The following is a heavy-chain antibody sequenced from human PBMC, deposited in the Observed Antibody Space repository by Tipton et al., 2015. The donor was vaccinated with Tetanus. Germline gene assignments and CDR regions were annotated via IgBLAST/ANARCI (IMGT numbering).Heavy chain of an antibody. CDR1: GGSMNSYY. J-gene: IGHJ6*02. Sequence: VKPSETLSLICTVSGGSMNSYYWSWIRQPPGKGLEWIGYIYYTGSTNYNPSLKSGVTISLDTSKNQFSLKLTSVSAADTAVYYCARLTGHSMDVVDYYYFGMAVWGQGTKVTVSS. D-gene: IGHD2-21*01. CDR2: IYYTGST. V-gene: IGHV4-59*01. CDR3: ARLTGHSMDVVDYYYFGMAV.